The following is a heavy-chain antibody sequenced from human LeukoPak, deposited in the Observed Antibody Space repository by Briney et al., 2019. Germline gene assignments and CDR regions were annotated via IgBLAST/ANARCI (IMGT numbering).Heavy chain of an antibody. CDR2: MSPNSGNT. CDR1: GYTFTSYD. D-gene: IGHD3-16*01. V-gene: IGHV1-8*01. Sequence: ASVKVSCKTSGYTFTSYDINWVRQATGQGPEWMGYMSPNSGNTGYAQNIQGRATMTRNTSINTAYMELSSLRSEDTAVYYCARGMTQCMDVWGKGTTVTVSS. J-gene: IGHJ6*03. CDR3: ARGMTQCMDV.